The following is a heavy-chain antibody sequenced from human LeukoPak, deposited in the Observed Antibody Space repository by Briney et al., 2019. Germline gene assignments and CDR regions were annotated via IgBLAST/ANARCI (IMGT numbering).Heavy chain of an antibody. V-gene: IGHV4-4*07. Sequence: SETLSLTCTVSGGSISSYYWSWIRQPAGKGLEWIGRIYTSGSTNYNPSLKSRVTMSVDTSKNQFSLKLSSVTAADTAVYYCARDRGYAPYYYYYYMDVWGKGTTVTVSS. CDR1: GGSISSYY. CDR2: IYTSGST. J-gene: IGHJ6*03. CDR3: ARDRGYAPYYYYYYMDV. D-gene: IGHD1-1*01.